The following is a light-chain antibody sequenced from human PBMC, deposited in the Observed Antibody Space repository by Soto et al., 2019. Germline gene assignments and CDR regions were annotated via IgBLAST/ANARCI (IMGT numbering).Light chain of an antibody. CDR1: SSDVGGYNY. J-gene: IGLJ3*02. Sequence: QSALPQPASVSGSPGQSITISCTGTSSDVGGYNYVSWYPQHPGKAPKPMIYEVSNRPSGVSNRFSGSKSGNTASLTISGLQAEDEADYYCSSYTSSSTRVFGGGTKLTVL. CDR3: SSYTSSSTRV. CDR2: EVS. V-gene: IGLV2-14*01.